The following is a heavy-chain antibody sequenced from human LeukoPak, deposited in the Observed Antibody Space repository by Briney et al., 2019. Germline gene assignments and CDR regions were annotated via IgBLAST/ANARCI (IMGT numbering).Heavy chain of an antibody. Sequence: KPSETLSLTCTVSGGSISSYYWSWIRQPPGKGLEWIGYIYYSGSTNYNPSLKSRVTISVDTSKNQFSLKLSSVTAADTAVYYCARLVESAAFFDAFDIWGQGTMVTVSS. CDR2: IYYSGST. J-gene: IGHJ3*02. V-gene: IGHV4-59*08. CDR3: ARLVESAAFFDAFDI. D-gene: IGHD3-10*01. CDR1: GGSISSYY.